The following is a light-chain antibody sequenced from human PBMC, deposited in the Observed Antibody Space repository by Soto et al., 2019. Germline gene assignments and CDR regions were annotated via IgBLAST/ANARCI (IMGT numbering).Light chain of an antibody. CDR1: QGISNY. J-gene: IGKJ1*01. CDR2: AAS. V-gene: IGKV1-27*01. Sequence: DIQITQSPASVSASVVEGVTITCRASQGISNYLAWYQQKPGKVPKLLIYAASTLQSGVPSRFSGSGSGTDFTLTISSLQPEDVATYYCQKYNSASWTFGQGTKVDNK. CDR3: QKYNSASWT.